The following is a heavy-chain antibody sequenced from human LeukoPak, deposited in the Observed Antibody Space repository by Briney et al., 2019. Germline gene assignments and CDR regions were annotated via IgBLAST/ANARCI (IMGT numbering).Heavy chain of an antibody. Sequence: GGSLRLSCAASGFTFSSYGVHWVRQAPGKGLEWVAVIWYDGSNKYYADSVKGRFTISRDNSKNTLYLQMNSLRAEDTAVYYCARELCSGGSCYPRRAFDIWGQGTMVTVSS. J-gene: IGHJ3*02. V-gene: IGHV3-33*01. CDR3: ARELCSGGSCYPRRAFDI. CDR1: GFTFSSYG. D-gene: IGHD2-15*01. CDR2: IWYDGSNK.